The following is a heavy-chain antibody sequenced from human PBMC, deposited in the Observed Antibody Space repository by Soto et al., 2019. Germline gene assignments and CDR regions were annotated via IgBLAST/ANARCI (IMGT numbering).Heavy chain of an antibody. CDR1: GFTFSSYA. CDR3: ARNLRGGRNYYGMDV. CDR2: ISYDGSNK. Sequence: QVQLVESGGGVVQPGRSLRLSCAASGFTFSSYAMHWVRQAPGKGLEWVAVISYDGSNKYYADSVKGRFTISRDNSKNTLYLQMNSLRAEDTAVYYCARNLRGGRNYYGMDVWGQGTTVTVSS. V-gene: IGHV3-30-3*01. D-gene: IGHD3-10*01. J-gene: IGHJ6*02.